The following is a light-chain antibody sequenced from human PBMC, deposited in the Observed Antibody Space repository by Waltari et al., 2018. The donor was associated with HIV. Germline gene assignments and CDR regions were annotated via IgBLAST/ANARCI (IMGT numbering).Light chain of an antibody. CDR2: DNN. CDR1: NSNIGNNY. V-gene: IGLV1-51*01. J-gene: IGLJ3*02. Sequence: QSVLTQPPSMSMALGQKVTISCSGINSNIGNNYVSWYLQVPGTAPKRLIYDNNKRPSEIPARFSGSKTGTSATLGITGLQTVDEADYYCGAWDSSLSAWVFGGGTTLTVL. CDR3: GAWDSSLSAWV.